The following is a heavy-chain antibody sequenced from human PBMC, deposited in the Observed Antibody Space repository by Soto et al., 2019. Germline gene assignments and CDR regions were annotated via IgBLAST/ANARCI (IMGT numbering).Heavy chain of an antibody. D-gene: IGHD3-10*01. J-gene: IGHJ4*02. CDR3: GKGGQERQWEFLQN. V-gene: IGHV3-23*01. CDR2: ISGSAGDT. Sequence: GGSLRLSCVASGFTFRDYAMTWFRQAPGTGMQWVSTISGSAGDTFYADSEKCRFTISRDNSKRTLYLEMHSLRAEATAVYYCGKGGQERQWEFLQNWGQGTLVTVSS. CDR1: GFTFRDYA.